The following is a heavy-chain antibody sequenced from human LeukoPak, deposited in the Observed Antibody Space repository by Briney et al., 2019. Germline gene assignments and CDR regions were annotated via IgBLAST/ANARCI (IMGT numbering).Heavy chain of an antibody. CDR1: GGSISSSSYY. V-gene: IGHV4-61*05. CDR2: IYYSGST. Sequence: ASETLSLTCTVSGGSISSSSYYWGWIRQPPGKGLEWIGYIYYSGSTDYNPSLKSRVTISVDTSKNQFSLKLSSVTAADTAVYYCARGGNIAVVPAAFDYWGQGTLVTVSS. J-gene: IGHJ4*02. D-gene: IGHD2-2*01. CDR3: ARGGNIAVVPAAFDY.